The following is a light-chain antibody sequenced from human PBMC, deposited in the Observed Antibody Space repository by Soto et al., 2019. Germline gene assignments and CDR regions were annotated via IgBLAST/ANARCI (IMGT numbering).Light chain of an antibody. J-gene: IGKJ2*01. CDR2: KAS. V-gene: IGKV1-5*03. Sequence: DIQMTQSPSTLSASVGDRVTITCRASQSISSWLAWYQQKPGKAPKLLIYKASSLESGVPARFSGSGSGTEFTLTISSLQPDDFAVYYCQQYSSPPYTFGQGTKLEIK. CDR1: QSISSW. CDR3: QQYSSPPYT.